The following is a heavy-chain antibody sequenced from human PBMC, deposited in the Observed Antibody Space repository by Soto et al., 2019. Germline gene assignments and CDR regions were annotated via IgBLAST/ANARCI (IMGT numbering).Heavy chain of an antibody. CDR1: GASISSGW. V-gene: IGHV4-4*02. J-gene: IGHJ5*02. D-gene: IGHD3-10*01. Sequence: QVQLQESGPGLVKPSGTLSLTCAVSGASISSGWWTWVRQPPGKGLERIGETLYSGRTNYNSSLNSRVTISIDKSKTQFSLNLSSVTAADTAVYYCSSRVTDAPTWGQGTLVTVSS. CDR2: TLYSGRT. CDR3: SSRVTDAPT.